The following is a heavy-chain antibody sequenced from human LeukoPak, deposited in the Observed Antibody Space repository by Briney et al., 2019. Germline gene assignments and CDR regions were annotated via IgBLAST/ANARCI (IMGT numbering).Heavy chain of an antibody. CDR2: INSDGTST. CDR3: ASGLAYNYAYTMGY. D-gene: IGHD5-18*01. CDR1: GFTFSSYR. Sequence: GGSLRLSCAASGFTFSSYRMHWVRQAPGKGLVWVSRINSDGTSTGYADSVKGRFTISRDNAKNTLYLQMNSLRAEDTAVRYCASGLAYNYAYTMGYWGQGTLVTVSS. V-gene: IGHV3-74*01. J-gene: IGHJ4*02.